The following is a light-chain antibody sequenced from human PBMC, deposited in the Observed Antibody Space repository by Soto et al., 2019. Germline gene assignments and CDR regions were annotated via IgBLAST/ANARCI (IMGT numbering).Light chain of an antibody. V-gene: IGLV2-14*03. Sequence: QSALTQPASVSGSPGQSITISCSGTPSDIGAYNYVSWYQHLPGKAPEVIIYDVTNRPSVVSSRFSGSKSGTTASLTISGLQAEDEANYYCGSYTITSTLMIFGGGTKVTVL. CDR3: GSYTITSTLMI. J-gene: IGLJ2*01. CDR1: PSDIGAYNY. CDR2: DVT.